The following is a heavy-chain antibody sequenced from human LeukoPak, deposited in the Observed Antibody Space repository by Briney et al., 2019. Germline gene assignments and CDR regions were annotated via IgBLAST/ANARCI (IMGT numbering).Heavy chain of an antibody. CDR1: GYTFIGYY. V-gene: IGHV1-2*02. J-gene: IGHJ5*02. CDR2: INPTSGDT. CDR3: ARRMGYYGSGSVWRFDP. D-gene: IGHD3-10*01. Sequence: ASVKVSCKASGYTFIGYYMHWVRQAPGQGLECMGWINPTSGDTNYAQKFQGRLTMTRDTSISTAYMELSRLRSDDTAVYYCARRMGYYGSGSVWRFDPWGQGTLVTVSS.